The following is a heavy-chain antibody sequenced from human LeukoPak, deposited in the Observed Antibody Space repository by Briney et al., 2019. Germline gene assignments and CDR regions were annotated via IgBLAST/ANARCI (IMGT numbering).Heavy chain of an antibody. CDR3: AGELPITMIVVVIGPFDY. V-gene: IGHV1-69*05. D-gene: IGHD3-22*01. Sequence: SVKVSCKASGGTFSSYAISWVRQAPGQGLEWMGGIIPIFGTANYAQKFQGRVTITTDESTSTAYMELSSLRSEDTAVYYCAGELPITMIVVVIGPFDYWGQGTLVTVSS. CDR1: GGTFSSYA. CDR2: IIPIFGTA. J-gene: IGHJ4*02.